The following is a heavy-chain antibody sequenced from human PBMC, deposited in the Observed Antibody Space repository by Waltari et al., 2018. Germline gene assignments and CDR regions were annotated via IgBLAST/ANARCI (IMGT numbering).Heavy chain of an antibody. D-gene: IGHD6-13*01. V-gene: IGHV3-7*01. CDR2: KKTDGSET. CDR1: GFPFRSPW. J-gene: IGHJ4*02. Sequence: EVQVVASGGGLVQPGGSLRLSCAASGFPFRSPWMTWVRQGPGKGMEWVAKKKTDGSETYYVDSVKGRFTISRDNTKNSLYLQMSSLRAEDTAVYYCAIGGVETSWYWRYWGQGTLVTVSS. CDR3: AIGGVETSWYWRY.